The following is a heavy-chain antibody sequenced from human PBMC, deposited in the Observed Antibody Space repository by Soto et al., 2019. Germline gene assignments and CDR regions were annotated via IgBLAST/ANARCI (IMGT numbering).Heavy chain of an antibody. CDR1: GYSFTSYW. CDR2: IDPSDSYT. Sequence: PGESLKISCKGSGYSFTSYWTSWVRQMPGKGLEWMGRIDPSDSYTNYSPSFQGHVTISADKSISTAYLQWSSLKASDTAMYYCARHLGTGMYYYVSGSYHRFDPWGRGTLVTVSS. V-gene: IGHV5-10-1*01. D-gene: IGHD3-10*01. CDR3: ARHLGTGMYYYVSGSYHRFDP. J-gene: IGHJ5*02.